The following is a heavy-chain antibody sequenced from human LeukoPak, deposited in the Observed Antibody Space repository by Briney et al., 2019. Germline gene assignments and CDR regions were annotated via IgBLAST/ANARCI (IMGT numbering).Heavy chain of an antibody. CDR3: AKDPGYYDILTGYLDH. Sequence: PGGSLRLSCAASGFTFSSYVMHWVRQAPGKGLEWVAIISYDGSNEYYADSVKGRFTISRDNSKNTLYLQINSLRTEDTAVYYCAKDPGYYDILTGYLDHWGQGTLVTVSS. J-gene: IGHJ4*02. CDR1: GFTFSSYV. CDR2: ISYDGSNE. D-gene: IGHD3-9*01. V-gene: IGHV3-30*04.